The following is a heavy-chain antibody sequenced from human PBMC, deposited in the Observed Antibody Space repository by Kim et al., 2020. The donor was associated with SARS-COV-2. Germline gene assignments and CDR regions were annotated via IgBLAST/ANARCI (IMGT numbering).Heavy chain of an antibody. J-gene: IGHJ4*02. Sequence: SETLSLTCTVSGGSISSSSYYWGWIRQPPGKGLEWIGSIYYSGSTYYNPSLKSRVTISVDTSKNQFSLKLSSVTAADTAVYYCARRGDYLHYVDYWGQGTLVTVSS. V-gene: IGHV4-39*01. CDR2: IYYSGST. CDR1: GGSISSSSYY. D-gene: IGHD4-17*01. CDR3: ARRGDYLHYVDY.